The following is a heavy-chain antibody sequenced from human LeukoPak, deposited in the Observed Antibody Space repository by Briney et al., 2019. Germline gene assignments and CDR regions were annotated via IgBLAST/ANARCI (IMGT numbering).Heavy chain of an antibody. CDR2: IKIQTDGGTT. D-gene: IGHD6-13*01. CDR1: GFTFSNAW. CDR3: TTDCPSSTVAAGGTCAFDI. V-gene: IGHV3-15*01. J-gene: IGHJ3*02. Sequence: SGGPLRLSCAASGFTFSNAWMGWVRQHPGKGLERVGRIKIQTDGGTTDYAAPVKGRFAISRDDSKNTLYLQMNSLKTEDTAVYYCTTDCPSSTVAAGGTCAFDIWGQGTMVTVSS.